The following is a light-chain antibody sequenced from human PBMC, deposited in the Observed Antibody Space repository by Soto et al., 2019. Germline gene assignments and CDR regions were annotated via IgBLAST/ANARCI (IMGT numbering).Light chain of an antibody. CDR2: EVT. V-gene: IGLV2-23*02. Sequence: QSALTQPASVSGSPGQSITISCTGTSSDVGAYNLVSWYQHHPGNPPKFLIYEVTQRPSGISSRFSGSKSGTTASLTISGLQAEDEADYYCCSFAGGRNVFGTGTKVTVL. CDR1: SSDVGAYNL. J-gene: IGLJ1*01. CDR3: CSFAGGRNV.